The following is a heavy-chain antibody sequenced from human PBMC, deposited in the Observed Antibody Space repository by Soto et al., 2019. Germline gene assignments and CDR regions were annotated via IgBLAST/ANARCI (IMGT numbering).Heavy chain of an antibody. J-gene: IGHJ4*02. CDR2: IWYDGSNK. V-gene: IGHV3-33*01. CDR1: GFTFSTYG. D-gene: IGHD2-15*01. CDR3: ARVPETYCSGGSCYSGGIDY. Sequence: PGGSLRLSCAASGFTFSTYGMHWVRQAPGKGLEWVAIIWYDGSNKFCADSVKGRFTISRDNSKNTLYLQMNSLRAEDTAVYYCARVPETYCSGGSCYSGGIDYWGQGTLVTVSS.